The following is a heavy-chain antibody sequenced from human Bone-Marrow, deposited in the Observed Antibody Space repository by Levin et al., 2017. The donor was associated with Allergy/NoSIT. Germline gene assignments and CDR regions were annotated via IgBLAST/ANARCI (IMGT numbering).Heavy chain of an antibody. CDR3: ARKSDYFDS. J-gene: IGHJ4*02. Sequence: SETLSLTCDVSAGSINTDGYSWSWIRQPPGKGLEWIGNIFPVGSTTYNPSLRSRATMSIDRSTNQFSLDLRSVTAADTAVYYCARKSDYFDSWGQGTLSPSPQ. CDR1: AGSINTDGYS. V-gene: IGHV4-30-2*01. CDR2: IFPVGST.